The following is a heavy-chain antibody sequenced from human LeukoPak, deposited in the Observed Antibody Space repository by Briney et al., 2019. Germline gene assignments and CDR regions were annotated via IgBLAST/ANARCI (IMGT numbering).Heavy chain of an antibody. CDR3: ARGYQSLDF. CDR1: GFPFRSYS. J-gene: IGHJ4*02. D-gene: IGHD2-2*01. CDR2: ISSSGDYL. V-gene: IGHV3-21*01. Sequence: GGSLRLSCGASGFPFRSYSMNWVRQAPGKGLEGVSSISSSGDYLYYADSLKGRFTISRDNAKNSLYLQMNSLRAEDTAVYYCARGYQSLDFWGQGSLVTVSS.